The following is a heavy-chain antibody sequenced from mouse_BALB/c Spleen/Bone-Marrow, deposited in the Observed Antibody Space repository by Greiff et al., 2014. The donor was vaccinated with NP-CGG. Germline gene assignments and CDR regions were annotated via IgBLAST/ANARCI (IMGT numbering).Heavy chain of an antibody. CDR2: ISDGSTYT. D-gene: IGHD2-14*01. Sequence: VHVKQSGGGLVKPGGSLKLSCAASGFTFSDYYMYWVRQTPEKRLEWVATISDGSTYTYYPDSVKGRFTISRDNAKNNLYLQMSSLKSEDTALYYCARDRGVQGYAMDYWGQGTSVTVSS. V-gene: IGHV5-4*02. J-gene: IGHJ4*01. CDR1: GFTFSDYY. CDR3: ARDRGVQGYAMDY.